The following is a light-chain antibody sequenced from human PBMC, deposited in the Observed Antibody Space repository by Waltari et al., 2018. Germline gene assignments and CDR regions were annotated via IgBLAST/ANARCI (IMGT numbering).Light chain of an antibody. CDR1: QSVSSSY. CDR2: GAS. J-gene: IGKJ1*01. V-gene: IGKV3-20*01. Sequence: EIVLTQSPGTLSLSPGERATLSCRASQSVSSSYLAWYQQNPGQAPRFLIHGASIRATGIPDRFSGSGSGTDFTLTISRLEPEDFAVYYCQQYGSSPWTFGQGTKVEIK. CDR3: QQYGSSPWT.